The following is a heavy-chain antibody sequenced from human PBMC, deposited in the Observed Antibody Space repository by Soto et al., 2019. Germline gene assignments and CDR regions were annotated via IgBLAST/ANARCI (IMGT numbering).Heavy chain of an antibody. CDR3: ARDLLVGATEFDY. V-gene: IGHV3-11*01. CDR1: EFTFSDYY. D-gene: IGHD1-26*01. J-gene: IGHJ4*02. CDR2: ISSSGSTI. Sequence: GGSLRLSCAASEFTFSDYYMSWIRQAPGKGLEWVSYISSSGSTIYYADSVKGRFTISRDNAKNSLYLQMNSLRAEDTAVYYCARDLLVGATEFDYWGQGTLVTVSS.